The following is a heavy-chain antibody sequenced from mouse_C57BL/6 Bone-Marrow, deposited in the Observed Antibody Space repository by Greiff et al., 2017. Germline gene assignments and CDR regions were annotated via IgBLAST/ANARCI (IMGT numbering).Heavy chain of an antibody. Sequence: VQLQQSGPGLVQPSQSLSITCTVSGFSLTSYGVHWVRQSPGKGLEWLGVIWSGGSTDYNAAFISRLSISKDNSKSQVFFKMNSLQADDTAIYYCASPMMVNTYYYAMDYWGQGTSVTVSS. V-gene: IGHV2-2*01. CDR2: IWSGGST. D-gene: IGHD2-3*01. J-gene: IGHJ4*01. CDR3: ASPMMVNTYYYAMDY. CDR1: GFSLTSYG.